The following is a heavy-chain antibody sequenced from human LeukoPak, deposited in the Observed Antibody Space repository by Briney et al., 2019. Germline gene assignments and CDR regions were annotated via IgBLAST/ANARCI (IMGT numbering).Heavy chain of an antibody. CDR1: GFTFNFTW. V-gene: IGHV3-15*01. Sequence: GGSLRLSCVASGFTFNFTWMSWVRQAPGKGLEWVGRIKDKTDGGTTDYAAPVKGRFSVSRDDSKNTLYLQMNSLRAEDTAVYYCARDSQARAFDIWGQGTMVTVSS. CDR3: ARDSQARAFDI. J-gene: IGHJ3*02. CDR2: IKDKTDGGTT.